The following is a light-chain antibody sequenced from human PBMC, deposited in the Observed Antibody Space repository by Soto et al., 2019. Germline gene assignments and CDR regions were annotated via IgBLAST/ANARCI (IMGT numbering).Light chain of an antibody. Sequence: EIVMTQSPATLSMSPGERATLSCRASQSVSNYLAWYQQKPGQAPRLLIHGASTRATGIPVRFSGSQSGTEFTLTISSLQSEDFAVYYCQQYTNWPGTFGGGTKVEIK. J-gene: IGKJ4*01. CDR1: QSVSNY. V-gene: IGKV3-15*01. CDR3: QQYTNWPGT. CDR2: GAS.